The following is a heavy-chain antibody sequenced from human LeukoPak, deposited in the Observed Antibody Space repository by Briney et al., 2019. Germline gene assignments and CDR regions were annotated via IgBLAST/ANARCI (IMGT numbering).Heavy chain of an antibody. CDR2: INPNSGGT. Sequence: ASVKVSCKASGYTFTGYYMHWVRQAPGQGLEWMGRINPNSGGTNYAQKFQGRVTMTRDTSISTAYMELSRLRFDDTAVYYCARDRRYSGSYYFDYWGQGTLVTVSS. CDR1: GYTFTGYY. J-gene: IGHJ4*02. D-gene: IGHD1-26*01. CDR3: ARDRRYSGSYYFDY. V-gene: IGHV1-2*06.